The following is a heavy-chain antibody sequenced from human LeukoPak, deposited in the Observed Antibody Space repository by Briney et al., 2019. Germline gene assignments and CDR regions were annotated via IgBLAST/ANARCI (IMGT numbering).Heavy chain of an antibody. V-gene: IGHV4-34*01. CDR3: AREAIVVVPAAIDPLFDY. CDR1: GGSFSGYY. Sequence: SETLSLTCAVYGGSFSGYYWSWIRQPPGKGLEWIGEINHSGSTNYNPSLKSRVTMSVDTSKNQFSLKLSSVTAADTAVYYCAREAIVVVPAAIDPLFDYWGQGTLVTVSS. D-gene: IGHD2-2*02. J-gene: IGHJ4*02. CDR2: INHSGST.